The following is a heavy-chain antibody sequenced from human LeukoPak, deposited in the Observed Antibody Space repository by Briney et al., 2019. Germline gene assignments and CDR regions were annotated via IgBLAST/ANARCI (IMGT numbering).Heavy chain of an antibody. CDR1: GFTSSSYS. Sequence: GGSLRLSCAASGFTSSSYSMNWVRQAPGKGLEWVSSISSSSSYIYYADSVKGRFTISRDNAKNSLYLQMNSLRAEDTAVYYCARGFGVAVWFFLLDVWGKGTTVTVSS. J-gene: IGHJ6*04. CDR3: ARGFGVAVWFFLLDV. V-gene: IGHV3-21*01. D-gene: IGHD3/OR15-3a*01. CDR2: ISSSSSYI.